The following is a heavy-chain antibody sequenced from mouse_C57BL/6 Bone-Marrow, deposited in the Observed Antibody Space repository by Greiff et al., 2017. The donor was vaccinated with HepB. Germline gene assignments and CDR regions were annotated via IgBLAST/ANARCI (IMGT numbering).Heavy chain of an antibody. Sequence: QVQLKQPGAELVMPGASVKLSCKASGYTFTSYWMHWVKQRPGQGLEWIGEIDPSDSYTNYNQKFKGKSTLTVDKSSSTAYMQLSSLTSEDSAVYYCARSVDYYGSMDYWGQGTSVTVSS. D-gene: IGHD1-1*01. CDR2: IDPSDSYT. J-gene: IGHJ4*01. V-gene: IGHV1-69*01. CDR1: GYTFTSYW. CDR3: ARSVDYYGSMDY.